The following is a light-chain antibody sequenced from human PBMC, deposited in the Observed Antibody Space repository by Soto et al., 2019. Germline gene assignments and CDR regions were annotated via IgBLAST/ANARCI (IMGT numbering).Light chain of an antibody. V-gene: IGLV2-14*01. CDR3: SSFTNTITRYA. Sequence: QSALTQPASVSGSPGQSITISCTGTSSDVGGYNYVSWFLHHPGKAPKLIIYEVSYRPSGVSARFSGSKSGDTASLTISGLQAEDEADYYCSSFTNTITRYAFGTGTKVTVL. J-gene: IGLJ1*01. CDR1: SSDVGGYNY. CDR2: EVS.